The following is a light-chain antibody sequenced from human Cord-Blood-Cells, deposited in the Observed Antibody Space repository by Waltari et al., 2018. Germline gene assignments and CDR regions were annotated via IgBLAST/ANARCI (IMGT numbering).Light chain of an antibody. CDR2: EVS. V-gene: IGLV2-23*02. CDR1: SSAVGSYNL. Sequence: QSALTQPASVSGSPGQSIHISCTGTSSAVGSYNLVSWYQQHSGKAPKRIIYEVSKRPSGVSNRFSGSKSGNTASLTISGLQAEDEADYYCCSYAGSSTYVFGTGTKVTVL. CDR3: CSYAGSSTYV. J-gene: IGLJ1*01.